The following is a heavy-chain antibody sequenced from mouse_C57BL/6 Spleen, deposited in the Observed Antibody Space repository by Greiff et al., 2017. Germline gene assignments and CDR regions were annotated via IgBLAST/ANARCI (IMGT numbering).Heavy chain of an antibody. D-gene: IGHD2-2*01. V-gene: IGHV5-17*01. J-gene: IGHJ4*01. CDR3: ARLYYGYDGDAMDY. Sequence: EVQGVESGGGLVKPGGSLKLSCAASGFTFSDYGMHWVRQAPEKGLEWVAYISSGSSTIYYADTVKGRFTISRDNAKNTLFLQMTSLRSEDTAMYYCARLYYGYDGDAMDYWGQGTSVTVSS. CDR1: GFTFSDYG. CDR2: ISSGSSTI.